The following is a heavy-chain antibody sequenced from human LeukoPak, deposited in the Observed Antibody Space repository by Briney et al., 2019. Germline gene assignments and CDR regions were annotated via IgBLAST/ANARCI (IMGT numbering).Heavy chain of an antibody. CDR3: ARGGVATINDVFDI. CDR2: IWYDGSNK. V-gene: IGHV3-33*01. J-gene: IGHJ3*02. CDR1: GFTFSSYG. D-gene: IGHD5-24*01. Sequence: GGSLRLSCAASGFTFSSYGMHWVRQAPGKGLEWVAVIWYDGSNKYYADSVKGRFTISRDNSKNTLYLQMNSLRAEDTAVYYCARGGVATINDVFDIWSQRTMVTVS.